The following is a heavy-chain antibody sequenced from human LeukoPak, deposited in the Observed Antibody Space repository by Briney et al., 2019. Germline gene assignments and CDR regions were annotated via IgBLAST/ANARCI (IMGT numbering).Heavy chain of an antibody. CDR2: INPNTGGT. CDR1: AYSLSGYY. J-gene: IGHJ6*02. D-gene: IGHD2/OR15-2a*01. CDR3: ATTTSYYFSY. Sequence: ASVKVSCKPSAYSLSGYYIHWVRQAPGQGLEWVGWINPNTGGTNYAQKFRGRVTMTSDTSITTAYMELSSLRSDDTAVYYCATTTSYYFSYWGQGTTVTVSS. V-gene: IGHV1-2*02.